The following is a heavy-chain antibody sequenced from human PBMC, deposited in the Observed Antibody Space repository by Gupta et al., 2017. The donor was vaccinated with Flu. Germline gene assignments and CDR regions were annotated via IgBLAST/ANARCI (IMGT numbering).Heavy chain of an antibody. V-gene: IGHV3-64*01. CDR2: ISRKGDST. J-gene: IGHJ4*02. D-gene: IGHD3-9*01. CDR3: TRGSYDISLGDF. Sequence: VRQAPGKGLEYVSAISRKGDSTYYANSVKGRFAISRDNYKKMVYLQMDSLRPEDTAVYYCTRGSYDISLGDFWGQGTLVTVSS.